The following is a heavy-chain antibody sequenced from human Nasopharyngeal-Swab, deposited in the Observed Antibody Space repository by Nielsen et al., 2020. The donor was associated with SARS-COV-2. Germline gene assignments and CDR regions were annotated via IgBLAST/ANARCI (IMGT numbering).Heavy chain of an antibody. V-gene: IGHV4-4*02. J-gene: IGHJ3*02. CDR1: GGSISSSNW. D-gene: IGHD1-26*01. CDR3: ARAPRAGLGSGAFDI. CDR2: IYPSRST. Sequence: SETLSLTCAVSGGSISSSNWWSWVRQPPGKGLEWIGEIYPSRSTNYNPSLKSRVTISVDKSKNQFSLKLSSVTAADTAVYYCARAPRAGLGSGAFDIWGHGTMVTVSS.